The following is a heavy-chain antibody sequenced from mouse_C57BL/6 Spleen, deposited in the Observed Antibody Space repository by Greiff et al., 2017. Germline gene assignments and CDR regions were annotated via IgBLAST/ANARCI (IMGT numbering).Heavy chain of an antibody. CDR2: IDPETGGT. J-gene: IGHJ2*01. Sequence: QVQLQQSGAELVRPGASVTLSCKASGYTFTDYEMHWVKQTPVHGLEWIGAIDPETGGTAYNQKFKGKAILTADKSSSTAYMELRSLTSEDSAVYYCFNWADYYFDYWGQGTTLTVSS. V-gene: IGHV1-15*01. CDR3: FNWADYYFDY. D-gene: IGHD4-1*01. CDR1: GYTFTDYE.